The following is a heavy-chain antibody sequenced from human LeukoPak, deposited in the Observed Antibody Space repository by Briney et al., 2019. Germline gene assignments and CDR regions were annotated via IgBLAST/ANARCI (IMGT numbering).Heavy chain of an antibody. CDR2: IYYSGST. V-gene: IGHV4-59*08. Sequence: PSETLSLTCTVSGGSISSYYWSWIRQPPGKGLEWIGYIYYSGSTNYNPSLKSRVTISVDTSKNQFSLKLSSVTAAVTAVYYCARQYYDILTGYGMDVWGQGTTVTVSS. J-gene: IGHJ6*02. CDR1: GGSISSYY. CDR3: ARQYYDILTGYGMDV. D-gene: IGHD3-9*01.